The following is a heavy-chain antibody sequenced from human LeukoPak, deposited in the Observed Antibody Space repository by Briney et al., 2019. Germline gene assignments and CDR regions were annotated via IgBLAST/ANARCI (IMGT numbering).Heavy chain of an antibody. Sequence: GGSLRLSCAASGFTFSSYAMHWVRQAPGKGLEYVSAISSNGGSTYYANSVKGRFTISRDNSKNTLYLQMGSLRAEGMAVYYCARVGYTSYYYYGMDAWGQGTTVTVSS. V-gene: IGHV3-64*01. CDR3: ARVGYTSYYYYGMDA. CDR2: ISSNGGST. D-gene: IGHD6-13*01. J-gene: IGHJ6*02. CDR1: GFTFSSYA.